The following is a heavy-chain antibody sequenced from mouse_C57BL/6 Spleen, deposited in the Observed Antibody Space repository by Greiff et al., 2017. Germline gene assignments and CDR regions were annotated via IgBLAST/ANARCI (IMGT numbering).Heavy chain of an antibody. V-gene: IGHV5-4*01. Sequence: EVQGVESGGGLVKPGGSLKLSCAASGFTFSSYAMSWVRQTPEKRLEWVATISDGGSYTYYPDNVKGRFTISRDNAKNNLYLQMSHLKSEDTAMYYGAREGLDYWGQGTTLTVSS. CDR2: ISDGGSYT. CDR1: GFTFSSYA. CDR3: AREGLDY. J-gene: IGHJ2*01.